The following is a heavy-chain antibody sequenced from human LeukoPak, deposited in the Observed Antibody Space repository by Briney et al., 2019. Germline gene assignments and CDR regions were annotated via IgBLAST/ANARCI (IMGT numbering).Heavy chain of an antibody. J-gene: IGHJ4*02. CDR3: ARRQVASIDY. CDR2: ITNSGNSK. Sequence: PGGSLRLSCAASEFTFSSYSMNWVRQAPGKGLEWVSYITNSGNSKSYADSVKGRFTISRDNTKNSLYLQMNGLRAEDTAVYYCARRQVASIDYWGQGTLVTVSS. CDR1: EFTFSSYS. V-gene: IGHV3-48*01.